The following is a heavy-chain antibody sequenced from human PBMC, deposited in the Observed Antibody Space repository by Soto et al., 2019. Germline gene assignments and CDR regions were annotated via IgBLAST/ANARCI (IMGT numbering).Heavy chain of an antibody. CDR1: GGSFKSGSYS. CDR3: ARDFAYFDS. J-gene: IGHJ4*02. D-gene: IGHD3-3*01. Sequence: SETLSLTCTVSGGSFKSGSYSWSWIRQPPGKGLEWIGYVYHARRTSYNPSLKRPVSISMDTSKNQFSLNLDSATAADTAVYFCARDFAYFDSWGQGTLVTVSS. CDR2: VYHARRT. V-gene: IGHV4-61*01.